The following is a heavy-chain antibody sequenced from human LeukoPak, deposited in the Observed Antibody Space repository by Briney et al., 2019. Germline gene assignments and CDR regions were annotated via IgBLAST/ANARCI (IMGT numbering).Heavy chain of an antibody. J-gene: IGHJ6*03. CDR1: GGSFSGYY. V-gene: IGHV4-34*01. CDR3: ARAPPAGTTTGTHYYMDV. D-gene: IGHD4-11*01. Sequence: SETLSLTCAVYGGSFSGYYWSWIRQPPGKGLEWIGEINHSGSTNYNPSLKSRVTISVDTSKNQFSLKLSSVTAADTAVYYCARAPPAGTTTGTHYYMDVWGKGTTVTVSS. CDR2: INHSGST.